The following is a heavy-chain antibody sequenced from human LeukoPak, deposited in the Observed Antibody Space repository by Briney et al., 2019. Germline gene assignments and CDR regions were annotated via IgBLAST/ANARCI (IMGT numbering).Heavy chain of an antibody. CDR1: GFTFRDYS. J-gene: IGHJ4*02. CDR3: ARIGEN. Sequence: GGSLRLSCEASGFTFRDYSMTWVRQAPGKGLEWVSYISSSSSTIYYADSVKGRFTISRDNAKNSLYLQMSSLRDEDTAVYYCARIGENWGQGTLVTVSS. D-gene: IGHD3-3*01. CDR2: ISSSSSTI. V-gene: IGHV3-48*02.